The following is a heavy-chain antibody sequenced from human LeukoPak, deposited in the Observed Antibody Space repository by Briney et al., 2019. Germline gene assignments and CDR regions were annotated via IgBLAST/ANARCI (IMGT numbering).Heavy chain of an antibody. V-gene: IGHV4-39*01. Sequence: PSETLSLTCTVSGGSISSSSYYWGWIRQPPGKGLEWIGSIYYSGSTYYNPSLKSRVTISVDTSKNQFSLKLSSVTAADTAVYYCARRTYQLPPWYYYYYMDVWGKGTTVTVSS. CDR3: ARRTYQLPPWYYYYYMDV. CDR2: IYYSGST. D-gene: IGHD2-2*01. J-gene: IGHJ6*03. CDR1: GGSISSSSYY.